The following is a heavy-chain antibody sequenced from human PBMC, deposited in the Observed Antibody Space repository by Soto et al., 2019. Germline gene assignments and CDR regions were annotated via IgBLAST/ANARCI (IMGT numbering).Heavy chain of an antibody. J-gene: IGHJ5*02. CDR1: GFSLSNARMG. D-gene: IGHD3-10*01. V-gene: IGHV2-26*01. CDR3: ARIRSTMVRGVIINWFDP. Sequence: SGPTLVNPTETLTLTCTVSGFSLSNARMGVSWIRQPPGKALEWLAHIFSNDEKSYSTSLKSRLTISKDTSKSQVVLTMTNMDPVGTATYYCARIRSTMVRGVIINWFDPWGQGTLVTVSS. CDR2: IFSNDEK.